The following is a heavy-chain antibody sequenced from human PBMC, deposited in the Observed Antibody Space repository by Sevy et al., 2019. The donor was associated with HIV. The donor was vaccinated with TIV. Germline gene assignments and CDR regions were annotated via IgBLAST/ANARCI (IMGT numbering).Heavy chain of an antibody. J-gene: IGHJ4*02. CDR2: MNPNSGNT. D-gene: IGHD2-8*01. CDR3: ARVLYGLSHFDY. V-gene: IGHV1-8*03. Sequence: ASVRVSCKASGYTFTSYDINWVRQATGQGLEWMGWMNPNSGNTGYAQKFQGRVTITRNTSISTAYMELSSLRSEDTAVYYCARVLYGLSHFDYWGQGTLVTVSS. CDR1: GYTFTSYD.